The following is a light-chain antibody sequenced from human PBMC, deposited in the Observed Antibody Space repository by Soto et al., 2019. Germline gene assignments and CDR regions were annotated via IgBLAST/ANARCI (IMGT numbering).Light chain of an antibody. CDR3: QQSNNWPKT. J-gene: IGKJ1*01. CDR1: QSVSSN. Sequence: ETVMTQSPATLSVSPGERVTLSCRASQSVSSNLAWYQQKPGQAPRLLVYGASTRAAGLPARFSGSGSGTEFALTISSLQAEDFAVYYCQQSNNWPKTFGQGTKVEIK. CDR2: GAS. V-gene: IGKV3-15*01.